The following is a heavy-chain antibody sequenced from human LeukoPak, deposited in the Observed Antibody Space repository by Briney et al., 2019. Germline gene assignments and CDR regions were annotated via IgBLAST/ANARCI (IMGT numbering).Heavy chain of an antibody. J-gene: IGHJ4*02. CDR1: GFTFTTYG. CDR2: IWFDGSNK. Sequence: GGSLRLSCAASGFTFTTYGMHWVRQAPGKGLEWVAVIWFDGSNKNYADSVKGRFTISRDNSKNTLYLQMNSLRAEDTAVYYCVRDWGYCSGGSCPLDYWGQGSLVTVSS. CDR3: VRDWGYCSGGSCPLDY. D-gene: IGHD2-15*01. V-gene: IGHV3-33*01.